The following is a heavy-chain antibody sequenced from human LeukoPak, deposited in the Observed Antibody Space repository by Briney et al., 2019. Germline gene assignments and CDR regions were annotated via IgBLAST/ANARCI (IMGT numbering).Heavy chain of an antibody. V-gene: IGHV5-51*01. Sequence: GESLKISCKGPGYSFTSYWIGWVRQMPGKGLEWMGIIYPGDSDTRYSPSFQGQVTISADKSISTAYLQWSSLKASDTAMYYCARSRAGRGDILTGYYIDYWGQGTLVTVSS. CDR3: ARSRAGRGDILTGYYIDY. J-gene: IGHJ4*02. CDR1: GYSFTSYW. D-gene: IGHD3-9*01. CDR2: IYPGDSDT.